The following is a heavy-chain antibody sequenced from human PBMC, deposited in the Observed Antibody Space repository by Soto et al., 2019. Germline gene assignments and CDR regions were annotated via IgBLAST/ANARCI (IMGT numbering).Heavy chain of an antibody. CDR1: GYTFTSYG. D-gene: IGHD2-15*01. CDR3: AREVRYCSGGSCYYFDY. Sequence: QVQLVQSGAEVKKPGASVKVSCKASGYTFTSYGISWVRQAPGQGLEWMGWISAYNGNTNYAQKLQGRVTMTTDTSTSTGYMELRSLRSDDTAVYYCAREVRYCSGGSCYYFDYWGQGTLVTVSS. J-gene: IGHJ4*02. CDR2: ISAYNGNT. V-gene: IGHV1-18*04.